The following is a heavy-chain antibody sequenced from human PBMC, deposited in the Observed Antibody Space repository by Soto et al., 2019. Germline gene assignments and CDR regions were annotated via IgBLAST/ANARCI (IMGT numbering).Heavy chain of an antibody. J-gene: IGHJ4*02. CDR3: ASLYSSSWYGADYFDY. Sequence: QVQLVQSGAEVKKPGSSVKVSCKASGGTFSSYAISWVRQAPGQGLEWMGGIIPIFGTANYAQKFQGRVRITADESTSTAYMGLSSLRSEDTAVYYCASLYSSSWYGADYFDYWGQGTLVTVSS. CDR1: GGTFSSYA. CDR2: IIPIFGTA. V-gene: IGHV1-69*12. D-gene: IGHD6-13*01.